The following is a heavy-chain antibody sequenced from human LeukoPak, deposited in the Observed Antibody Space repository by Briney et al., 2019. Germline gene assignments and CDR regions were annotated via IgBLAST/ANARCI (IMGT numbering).Heavy chain of an antibody. CDR2: ISSSSSYI. CDR1: GFTFSSYS. V-gene: IGHV3-21*01. D-gene: IGHD1-1*01. J-gene: IGHJ3*02. CDR3: ARVFWSPGTTSGVASDI. Sequence: GGSLRLSCAASGFTFSSYSMNWVRQAPGKGLEWVSSISSSSSYIYYADSVKGRFTISRDNAKNSLYLQMNSLRAEDTAVYYCARVFWSPGTTSGVASDIWGQGTMVTVSS.